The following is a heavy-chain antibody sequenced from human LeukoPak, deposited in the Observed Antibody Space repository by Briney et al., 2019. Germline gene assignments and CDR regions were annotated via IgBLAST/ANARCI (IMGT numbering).Heavy chain of an antibody. D-gene: IGHD4-23*01. Sequence: GASVKVSCKSSGYTFTNYYIHWVRQAPGQGLEWMGIINPSGGSTNYAQKFQGRVTMTRDTSTSTAFIEVTSLRSEDTAVYYCARGRGYGGNSGFAFWGQGTLVTVSS. CDR1: GYTFTNYY. J-gene: IGHJ4*02. CDR2: INPSGGST. CDR3: ARGRGYGGNSGFAF. V-gene: IGHV1-46*01.